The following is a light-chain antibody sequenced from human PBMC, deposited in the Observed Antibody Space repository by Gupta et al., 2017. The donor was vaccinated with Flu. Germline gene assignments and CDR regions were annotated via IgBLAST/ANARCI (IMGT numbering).Light chain of an antibody. J-gene: IGKJ1*01. CDR3: QQDDSYSPA. CDR2: ETS. V-gene: IGKV1-5*01. CDR1: ENINYY. Sequence: DIQLTQSPSTLSASVGDRVTINCRASENINYYLAWYQQKPGKAPKLLVHETSTLESGVPSRFSGSGSGTDFTLTISSLQPDDFATYYCQQDDSYSPAFGQGTKVEIK.